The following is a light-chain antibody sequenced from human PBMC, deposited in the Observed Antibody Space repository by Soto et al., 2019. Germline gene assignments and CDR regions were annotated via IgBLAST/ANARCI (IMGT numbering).Light chain of an antibody. V-gene: IGKV3-20*01. CDR3: QQYGSSPWT. CDR1: QSVSSTY. Sequence: EIVLTQSPGTLSLSPGERVTLSCRASQSVSSTYLAWYQQKPGQAPRLLIYSASSRATGIPDRFSGSGSGTDFTLTINRLEPEDFAVYYCQQYGSSPWTFGQGTKVEIK. CDR2: SAS. J-gene: IGKJ1*01.